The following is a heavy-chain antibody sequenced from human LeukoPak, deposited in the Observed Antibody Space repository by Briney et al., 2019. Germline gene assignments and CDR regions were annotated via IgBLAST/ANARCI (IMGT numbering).Heavy chain of an antibody. Sequence: PGGSLRLSCAASGFTLSSYGMHWVRQAPGKGLEWVPVISYDGSNKYYADSVKGRFTISRDNSKNTLYLQMNSLRAEDTAVYYCAKGLVMYPDYWGQGTLVTVSS. CDR3: AKGLVMYPDY. CDR1: GFTLSSYG. V-gene: IGHV3-30*18. CDR2: ISYDGSNK. D-gene: IGHD2-8*02. J-gene: IGHJ4*02.